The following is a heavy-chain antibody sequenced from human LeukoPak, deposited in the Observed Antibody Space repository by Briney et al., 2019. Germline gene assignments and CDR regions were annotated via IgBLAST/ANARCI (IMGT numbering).Heavy chain of an antibody. J-gene: IGHJ4*02. Sequence: ALRLSCAASGFTFSSYSMNWVRQAPGKGLGWASSIISSSSYIYYADSVKGRFTISRDNAKNSLYLQMNSLSAEDTAVYYCARASMVRGVIINRLDYWGQGTLVTVSS. D-gene: IGHD3-10*01. CDR3: ARASMVRGVIINRLDY. V-gene: IGHV3-21*01. CDR1: GFTFSSYS. CDR2: IISSSSYI.